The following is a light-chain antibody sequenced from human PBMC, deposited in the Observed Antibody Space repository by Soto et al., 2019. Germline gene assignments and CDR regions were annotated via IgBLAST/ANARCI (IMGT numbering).Light chain of an antibody. CDR1: QSLLHSNGYNY. Sequence: DVVMTQSPLSLPVTPGEPASISCRSSQSLLHSNGYNYLDWFLQRPGQSPQLLIYLGSNRASGVPDRFSGSGXGTDFTLKISRVEAEXXXVXXCMQALQTPLTFGGGTKVEIK. J-gene: IGKJ4*01. CDR3: MQALQTPLT. V-gene: IGKV2-28*01. CDR2: LGS.